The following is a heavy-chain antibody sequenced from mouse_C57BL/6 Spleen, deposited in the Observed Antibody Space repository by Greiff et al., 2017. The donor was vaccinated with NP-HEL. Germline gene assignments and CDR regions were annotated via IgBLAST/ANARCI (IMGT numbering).Heavy chain of an antibody. D-gene: IGHD1-1*01. CDR2: INPSSGYT. CDR3: ARSGTVAWYCDV. J-gene: IGHJ1*03. Sequence: QVQLQQSGAELAKPGASVKLSCKASGYTFTSYWMHWVKQRPGQGLEWIGYINPSSGYTKYNQKFKDKAPLTADKSSSTAYMQLSRRTYEDSAVYYCARSGTVAWYCDVWGTGTTVTVSS. V-gene: IGHV1-7*01. CDR1: GYTFTSYW.